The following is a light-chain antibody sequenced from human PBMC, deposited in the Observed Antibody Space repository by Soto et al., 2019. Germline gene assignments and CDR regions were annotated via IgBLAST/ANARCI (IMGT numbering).Light chain of an antibody. CDR1: QGISTY. CDR3: QHYNSYSEA. CDR2: AAS. Sequence: IRVTPSPSSLSASVRDRVTXTCRASQGISTYLAWYQEKPGRAPKLLIYAASTLQSGVPSRFSGSGSGTDFTLTISSLQPDDFATYYCQHYNSYSEAFGQGTKVDIK. V-gene: IGKV1-9*01. J-gene: IGKJ1*01.